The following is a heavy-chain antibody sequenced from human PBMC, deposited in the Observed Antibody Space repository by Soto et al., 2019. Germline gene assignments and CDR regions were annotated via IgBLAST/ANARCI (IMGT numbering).Heavy chain of an antibody. CDR1: GGAFSNYA. D-gene: IGHD1-20*01. CDR2: IIPLHNTS. V-gene: IGHV1-69*06. J-gene: IGHJ6*02. CDR3: ASWSNWNPLYYDGLDV. Sequence: QVQLLQSGAEVKKPGSSVKVSCKVSGGAFSNYALNWVRHGPGQRLEWLGGIIPLHNTSNYSLKFLSRVTVTADISSTTVYMELNSLISDDTATYYCASWSNWNPLYYDGLDVWGQGTTVTVSS.